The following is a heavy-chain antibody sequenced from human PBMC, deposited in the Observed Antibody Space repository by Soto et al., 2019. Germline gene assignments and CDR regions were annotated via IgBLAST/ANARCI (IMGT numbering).Heavy chain of an antibody. CDR1: GGSISSYY. V-gene: IGHV4-59*01. D-gene: IGHD3-10*01. CDR3: ASSMYYYGSGSYPPYYGKDV. Sequence: SETLSLTCTVSGGSISSYYWSWIRQPPGKGLEWIGYIYYSGSTNYNPSLKSRVTISVDTSKNQFSLKLSSVTAADTAVYYCASSMYYYGSGSYPPYYGKDVWGQGTTVTVSS. J-gene: IGHJ6*02. CDR2: IYYSGST.